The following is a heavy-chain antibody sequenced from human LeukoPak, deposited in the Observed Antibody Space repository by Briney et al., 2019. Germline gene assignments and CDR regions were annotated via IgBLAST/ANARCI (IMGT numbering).Heavy chain of an antibody. V-gene: IGHV5-51*01. CDR3: ARQDGNSKYYFDY. Sequence: GESLRISCKGSGYSFTTYWIGWVRQMPGKGLEWMGIIYPGDSDTRYRPSFQGQVTISVDKSISTAYLQWSSLKASDTAMYYCARQDGNSKYYFDYWGQGTLVTVSS. CDR2: IYPGDSDT. CDR1: GYSFTTYW. J-gene: IGHJ4*02. D-gene: IGHD1-1*01.